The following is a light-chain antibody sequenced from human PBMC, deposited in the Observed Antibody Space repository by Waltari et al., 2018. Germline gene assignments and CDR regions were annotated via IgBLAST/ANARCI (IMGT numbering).Light chain of an antibody. CDR3: QQRSNWTPHT. CDR2: DAS. J-gene: IGKJ2*01. Sequence: EIVLTQSPATLSLSPGDTATPPYRASQSIGSYLAWYQRKPGQPPSLLIYDASNRATAVPARFRGSGSGTDFTLTISSLEAEDFAVYYCQQRSNWTPHTFGQGARLEIK. CDR1: QSIGSY. V-gene: IGKV3-11*01.